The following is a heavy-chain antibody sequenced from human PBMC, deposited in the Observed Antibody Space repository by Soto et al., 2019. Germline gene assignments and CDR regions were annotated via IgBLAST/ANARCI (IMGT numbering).Heavy chain of an antibody. CDR3: AKGWYDSNGYCAKVFDF. CDR1: GFTFSRHG. Sequence: QVQLVESGGGVVQPGRSLRLSCAASGFTFSRHGMHWVRQAPGKGLEWLAVTSYDGSNTYSADSVRGRFTISRDNSKNKLYLPMNSLRAEDTAVYYCAKGWYDSNGYCAKVFDFWGQGTLVTVSS. V-gene: IGHV3-30*18. J-gene: IGHJ4*02. CDR2: TSYDGSNT. D-gene: IGHD3-22*01.